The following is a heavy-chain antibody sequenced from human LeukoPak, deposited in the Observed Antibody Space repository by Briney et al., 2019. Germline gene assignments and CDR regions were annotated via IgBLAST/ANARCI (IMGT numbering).Heavy chain of an antibody. V-gene: IGHV4-59*12. CDR3: AGGDTAMVTAAFDI. Sequence: SETLSLTCTVSGGSISSYYWSWIRQPPGKGLEWIGYIYYSGSTNYNPSLKSRVTISVDTSKNQFSLKLSSVTAADTAVYYCAGGDTAMVTAAFDIWGQGTMVTVSS. D-gene: IGHD5-18*01. CDR2: IYYSGST. CDR1: GGSISSYY. J-gene: IGHJ3*02.